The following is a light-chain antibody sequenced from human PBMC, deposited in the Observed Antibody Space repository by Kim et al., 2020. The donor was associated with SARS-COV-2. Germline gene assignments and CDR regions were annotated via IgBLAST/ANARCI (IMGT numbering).Light chain of an antibody. V-gene: IGKV3-20*01. CDR1: QSVTSNY. Sequence: WSPGERATLSCRASQSVTSNYLAWYQQKPGQAPRLLTYGASTRATDISDRFSGSGSGTDFTLTISRLEPEDFAVYFCHQYGTSRTFGQGTKVDIK. CDR2: GAS. J-gene: IGKJ1*01. CDR3: HQYGTSRT.